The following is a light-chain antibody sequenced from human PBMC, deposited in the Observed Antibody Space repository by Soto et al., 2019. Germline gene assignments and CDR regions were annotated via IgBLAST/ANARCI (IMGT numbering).Light chain of an antibody. J-gene: IGLJ1*01. CDR2: EVT. CDR3: SSYSSAIAFV. Sequence: QSALTQPASVSGSPGQSITISCTGTSIEIGAYNYVSWYQQHPGKAPKLMIYEVTNRPSGISNRFSGSRSGNTASLSISGLQAEDEADYYCSSYSSAIAFVFGTGTKLTVL. CDR1: SIEIGAYNY. V-gene: IGLV2-14*01.